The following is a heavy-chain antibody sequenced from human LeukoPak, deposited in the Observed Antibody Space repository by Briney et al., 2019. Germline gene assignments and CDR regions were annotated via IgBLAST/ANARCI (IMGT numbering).Heavy chain of an antibody. D-gene: IGHD2/OR15-2a*01. CDR1: GFTFNSYA. CDR2: TYSDGNT. J-gene: IGHJ4*02. CDR3: ARDLSYFDY. V-gene: IGHV3-53*01. Sequence: QSGGSLRLSCAASGFTFNSYAMSWVRQAPGKGLEWVSITYSDGNTYYAESVRGRFTVSRGYSKNTLYLQMKSLRVEDTAFYYCARDLSYFDYWGQGTLVTVSS.